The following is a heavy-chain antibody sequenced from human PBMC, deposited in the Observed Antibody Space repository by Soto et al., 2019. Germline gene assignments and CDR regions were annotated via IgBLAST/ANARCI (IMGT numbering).Heavy chain of an antibody. Sequence: PGESLKISCNGAGYSFTSYWIAWVRQMPGKGLEWMGIIYPGDSDTRYSPSFQGQVTISADKSISTAYLQWSSLKASDTAMYYCARPREAGKNYYGVDVWGQGTTVTVSS. V-gene: IGHV5-51*01. D-gene: IGHD6-19*01. CDR1: GYSFTSYW. CDR3: ARPREAGKNYYGVDV. CDR2: IYPGDSDT. J-gene: IGHJ6*02.